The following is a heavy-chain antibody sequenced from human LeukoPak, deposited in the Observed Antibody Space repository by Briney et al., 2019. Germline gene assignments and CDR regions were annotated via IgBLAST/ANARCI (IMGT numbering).Heavy chain of an antibody. CDR1: GGSVSSYY. CDR2: IHYSGST. CDR3: ARWHYGSTSFDY. J-gene: IGHJ4*02. D-gene: IGHD3-10*01. V-gene: IGHV4-59*02. Sequence: SETLSLTCTVSGGSVSSYYWSWIRQPPGKGLEWIGYIHYSGSTNYNPSLKSRVTISIDTSKNQFSLKVSSVTAADAAVYYCARWHYGSTSFDYWGQGTRVTVSS.